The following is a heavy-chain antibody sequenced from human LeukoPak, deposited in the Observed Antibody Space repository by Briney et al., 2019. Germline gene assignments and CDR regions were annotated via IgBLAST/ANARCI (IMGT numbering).Heavy chain of an antibody. CDR3: TTDLAYCGGDCYLFDY. D-gene: IGHD2-21*02. V-gene: IGHV3-15*01. J-gene: IGHJ4*02. Sequence: GGSHRLSCAASGFTFSNAWMSWVRQAPGKGLEWVGRIKSKTDGGTTDYAAPVKGRFTISRDDSKNTLYLQMNSLKTEDTAVYYCTTDLAYCGGDCYLFDYWGQGTLVTVSS. CDR1: GFTFSNAW. CDR2: IKSKTDGGTT.